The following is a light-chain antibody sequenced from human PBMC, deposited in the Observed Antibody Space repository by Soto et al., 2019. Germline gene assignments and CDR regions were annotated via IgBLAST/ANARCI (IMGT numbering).Light chain of an antibody. Sequence: SYELTQPPSVSVAPGKTARITCGGNNIGSKRVHWYQQKPGQAPVLVIYYDSDRPSGIPERFSGSNSGNTATLTLSRVEAGDEADYYCQVWDSSSDHVVFGGGTKLTGL. V-gene: IGLV3-21*04. CDR1: NIGSKR. CDR3: QVWDSSSDHVV. CDR2: YDS. J-gene: IGLJ2*01.